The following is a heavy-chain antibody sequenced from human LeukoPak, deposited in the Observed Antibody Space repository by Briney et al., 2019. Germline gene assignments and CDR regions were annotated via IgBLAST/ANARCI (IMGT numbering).Heavy chain of an antibody. CDR3: AKVPARIRGNRKFDS. CDR1: GFTFSSYS. CDR2: ISSSSSYI. J-gene: IGHJ4*02. V-gene: IGHV3-21*01. D-gene: IGHD2-15*01. Sequence: GGSLRLSCAASGFTFSSYSMNWVRQAPGKGLEWVSSISSSSSYIYYADSVKGRFTISRDNAKNSLYLQMNSLRAEDTAVDYWAKVPARIRGNRKFDSWGQETLVTVSS.